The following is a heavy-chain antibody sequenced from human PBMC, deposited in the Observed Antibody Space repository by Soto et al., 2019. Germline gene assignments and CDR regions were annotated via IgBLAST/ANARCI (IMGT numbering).Heavy chain of an antibody. J-gene: IGHJ4*02. Sequence: QVQLVQSGAEVKKPGSSVKVSCKASGGTFSSYTISWVRQAPGQGLEWMGRIIPILGIANYAQKFQGRVTITATKSPSTAYMELSSLRSEDTAVYYCAGEEYYYGAGAFFDYWGQGTLVTVSS. CDR1: GGTFSSYT. CDR2: IIPILGIA. CDR3: AGEEYYYGAGAFFDY. V-gene: IGHV1-69*08. D-gene: IGHD3-10*01.